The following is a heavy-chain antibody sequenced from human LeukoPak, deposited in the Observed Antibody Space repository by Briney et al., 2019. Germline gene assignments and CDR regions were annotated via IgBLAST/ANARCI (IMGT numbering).Heavy chain of an antibody. CDR3: AKGHGDASGYYYFDS. CDR2: ISGSGDST. CDR1: GFTFSNYA. Sequence: GGSLRLSCAASGFTFSNYAMRWVRQAPGKGLEWVSGISGSGDSTYYADSVKGRFSIFRDNNKNMLYLQMNSLRVEDTAVYYCAKGHGDASGYYYFDSWGQGTLVTVSS. D-gene: IGHD3-22*01. J-gene: IGHJ4*02. V-gene: IGHV3-23*01.